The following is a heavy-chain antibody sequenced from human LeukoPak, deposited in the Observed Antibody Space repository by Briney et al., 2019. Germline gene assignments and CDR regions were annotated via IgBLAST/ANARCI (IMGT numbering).Heavy chain of an antibody. CDR1: GGPISSYY. D-gene: IGHD1-14*01. V-gene: IGHV4-4*07. J-gene: IGHJ6*02. Sequence: SETLSLTCTVSGGPISSYYWSWIRQPAGKGLEWVGRIYSTGSTNYNPSLKSRVTMSVDTSKNQFSLRLRSVTAADTSVYYCARTTPDYYYRMDVWGQGTTVTVSS. CDR2: IYSTGST. CDR3: ARTTPDYYYRMDV.